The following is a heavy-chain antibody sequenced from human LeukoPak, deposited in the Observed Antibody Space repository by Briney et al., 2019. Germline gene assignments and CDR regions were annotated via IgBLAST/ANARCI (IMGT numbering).Heavy chain of an antibody. J-gene: IGHJ3*02. CDR3: ARGQDALTGNGAFDI. D-gene: IGHD3-9*01. Sequence: PGRSLVLYCAGSGVTFSSYAMQWVRPAPGDGLEWVAVISYDGSNKYYADSVKGRFAISRDNSKNTLYLQMNSLRPEDSAVYYCARGQDALTGNGAFDIWGQGTMVTVSS. V-gene: IGHV3-30*09. CDR2: ISYDGSNK. CDR1: GVTFSSYA.